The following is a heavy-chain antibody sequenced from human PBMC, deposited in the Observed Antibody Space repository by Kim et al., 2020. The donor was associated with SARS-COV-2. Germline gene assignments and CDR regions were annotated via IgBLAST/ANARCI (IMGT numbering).Heavy chain of an antibody. CDR2: ISDSGTT. J-gene: IGHJ4*02. CDR3: EKLEAARAARTIDY. CDR1: GFTFSSYA. Sequence: GGSLRLSCAASGFTFSSYAINWVRQAPGKGLEWVSGISDSGTTYYADSVKGRFTISRDNSKNTLYLQMNSLKAEDTAVYYCEKLEAARAARTIDYWGQGTLVTVSS. V-gene: IGHV3-23*01. D-gene: IGHD6-6*01.